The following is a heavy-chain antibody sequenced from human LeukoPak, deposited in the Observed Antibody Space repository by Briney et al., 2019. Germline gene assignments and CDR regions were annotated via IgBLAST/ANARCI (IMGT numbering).Heavy chain of an antibody. J-gene: IGHJ3*02. CDR2: INHSGST. D-gene: IGHD2-8*02. V-gene: IGHV4-34*01. Sequence: SETLSLTCAVYGGSFSGYYWSWIRQPPGKGLEWIGEINHSGSTNYNPSLTSRVTISADTSKNQFSLKLSSVTAADTAVYYCARGWSAFDIWGQGTMVTVSS. CDR1: GGSFSGYY. CDR3: ARGWSAFDI.